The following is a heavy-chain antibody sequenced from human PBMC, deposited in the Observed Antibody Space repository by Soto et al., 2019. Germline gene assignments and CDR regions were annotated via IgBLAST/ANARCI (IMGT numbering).Heavy chain of an antibody. CDR2: ISAYNGNT. CDR3: AREAGLRITMVRGAYNWFDP. V-gene: IGHV1-18*01. Sequence: ASVKVSCKASGYTFTSYGISWVRQAPGQGLEWMGWISAYNGNTNYAQKLQGRVTMTTDTSTSTAYMELRSLRSDDTAVYYCAREAGLRITMVRGAYNWFDPWGQGTLVTVSS. D-gene: IGHD3-10*01. J-gene: IGHJ5*02. CDR1: GYTFTSYG.